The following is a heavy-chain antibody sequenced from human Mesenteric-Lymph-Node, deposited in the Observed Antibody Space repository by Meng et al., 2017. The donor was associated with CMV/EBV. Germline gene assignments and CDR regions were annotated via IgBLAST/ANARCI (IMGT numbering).Heavy chain of an antibody. V-gene: IGHV1-69*10. Sequence: SVKVSCKASGGTFSSYAISRVRQAPGQGLEWMGGIIPILGIANYAQKFQGRVTITADKSTSTAYMELSSLRSEDTAVYYCARELSSHYGMDVWGQGTTVTVSS. CDR3: ARELSSHYGMDV. J-gene: IGHJ6*02. CDR1: GGTFSSYA. D-gene: IGHD3-10*01. CDR2: IIPILGIA.